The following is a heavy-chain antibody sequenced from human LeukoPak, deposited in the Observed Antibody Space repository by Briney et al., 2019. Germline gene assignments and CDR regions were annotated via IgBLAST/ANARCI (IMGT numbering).Heavy chain of an antibody. J-gene: IGHJ4*02. D-gene: IGHD1-7*01. CDR3: ARYYWWNYDY. CDR2: ISKDGSDK. CDR1: GFTFSDYA. Sequence: GGSLRLSCAASGFTFSDYAMHWVRQAPGKGLEWVAVISKDGSDKYYPGSVRGRFTISRDNSKNTIYLQMDSLRAEDTAIYYCARYYWWNYDYWGQGTLVTVSS. V-gene: IGHV3-30-3*01.